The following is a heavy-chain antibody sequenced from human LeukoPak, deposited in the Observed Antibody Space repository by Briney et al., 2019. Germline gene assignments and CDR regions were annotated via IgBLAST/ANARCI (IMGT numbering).Heavy chain of an antibody. CDR1: GFTFSNYA. CDR2: ISPSADST. J-gene: IGHJ4*02. Sequence: GSLRLSCAASGFTFSNYAMSWVRQAPGKGLEWVSAISPSADSTSYADSVKGRFAISRDNSKNTVYLQMDSLRAEDTAVYYCAKRESSSSWYNYFDYWGQGTLVTVSS. V-gene: IGHV3-23*01. D-gene: IGHD6-13*01. CDR3: AKRESSSSWYNYFDY.